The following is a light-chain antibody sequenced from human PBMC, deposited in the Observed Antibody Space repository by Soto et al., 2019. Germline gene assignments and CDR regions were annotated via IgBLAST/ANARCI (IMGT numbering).Light chain of an antibody. Sequence: QSVLTQPASVSGSPGQSVSISCTGSTSDVGAYNYVAWYQHKPGKAPRLLIYEVDHRPSGISPRFSGSKSGNTASLTISGLQTDDEADYYCSSYTVNNTAVFGGGTKLTVL. CDR2: EVD. CDR3: SSYTVNNTAV. J-gene: IGLJ3*02. V-gene: IGLV2-14*01. CDR1: TSDVGAYNY.